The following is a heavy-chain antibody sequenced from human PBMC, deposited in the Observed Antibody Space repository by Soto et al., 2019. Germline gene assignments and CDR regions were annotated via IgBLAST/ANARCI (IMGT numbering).Heavy chain of an antibody. Sequence: QVQLVESGGGMVQPGRSLRLSCAASGFTFSNYGMHWVRQAPGKGLEWVAVISYDGSDKYYADSVKGRFSISRDNSKNTLYLQMNSLRAEDTAVYYCAKVTGYCSSSSCQRDYYYYYGMDVWGQGTTVTVSS. J-gene: IGHJ6*02. V-gene: IGHV3-30*18. D-gene: IGHD2-2*01. CDR3: AKVTGYCSSSSCQRDYYYYYGMDV. CDR2: ISYDGSDK. CDR1: GFTFSNYG.